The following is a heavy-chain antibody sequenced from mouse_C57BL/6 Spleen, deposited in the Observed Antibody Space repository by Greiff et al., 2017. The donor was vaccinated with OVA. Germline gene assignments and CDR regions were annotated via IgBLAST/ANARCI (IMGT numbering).Heavy chain of an antibody. J-gene: IGHJ4*01. CDR2: ISYSGST. CDR3: ARASPYYYAMDY. V-gene: IGHV3-1*01. CDR1: GYSITSGYD. Sequence: VQLKESGPGMVKPSQSLSLTCTVTGYSITSGYDWHWIRHFPGNKLEWMGYISYSGSTNYNPSLKSRISITHDTSKNHFFLKLNSVTTEDTATYYCARASPYYYAMDYWGQGTSVTVSS.